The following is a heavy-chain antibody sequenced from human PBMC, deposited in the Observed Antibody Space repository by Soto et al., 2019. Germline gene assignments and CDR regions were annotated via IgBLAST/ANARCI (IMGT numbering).Heavy chain of an antibody. CDR2: INHSGST. CDR1: GGSFSGYY. V-gene: IGHV4-34*01. CDR3: ARGGGIVVVPAATSQNWFDP. D-gene: IGHD2-2*01. Sequence: QVQLQQWGAGLLKPSETLSLTCAVYGGSFSGYYWSWIRQPPGKGLEWIGEINHSGSTNYNPSLKSRVTISVDTSKNQFSLKLSSVTAADTAVYYCARGGGIVVVPAATSQNWFDPWGQGTLVTVSS. J-gene: IGHJ5*02.